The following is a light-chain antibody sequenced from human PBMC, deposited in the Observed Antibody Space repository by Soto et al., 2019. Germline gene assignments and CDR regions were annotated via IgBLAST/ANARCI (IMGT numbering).Light chain of an antibody. CDR2: GAS. V-gene: IGKV3-15*01. J-gene: IGKJ1*01. CDR3: QQYNQWPPWT. CDR1: QSVSNN. Sequence: EIMLTQSPATLSLSPGERATLSCRASQSVSNNYLAWYQQKPGQAPRLLIYGASTRATGIPARFRGSGSGTDFTLTISSLQSEDFAVYYCQQYNQWPPWTFGQGTMVDI.